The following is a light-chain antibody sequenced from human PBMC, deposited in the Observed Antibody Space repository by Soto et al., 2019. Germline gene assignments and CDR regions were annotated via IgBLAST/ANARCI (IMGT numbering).Light chain of an antibody. CDR3: QQYGSSPPYP. V-gene: IGKV3-20*01. J-gene: IGKJ2*01. CDR1: QSVSSSY. Sequence: EIVLTQSPGTLSLSPGERATLSCRASQSVSSSYLAWYQQKPGQAPRLLIYGASSRATGIPDRFSGSGSGTDFTLTISRLEPEDFAVYYCQQYGSSPPYPFGQGPKLEIK. CDR2: GAS.